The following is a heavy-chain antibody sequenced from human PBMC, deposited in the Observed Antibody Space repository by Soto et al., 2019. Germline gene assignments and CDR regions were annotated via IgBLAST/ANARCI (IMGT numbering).Heavy chain of an antibody. CDR1: GLTVNSYY. J-gene: IGHJ3*02. CDR3: SREISEYSNSFAAFDI. CDR2: IYSGGTT. Sequence: SLRLSGAASGLTVNSYYMTLVRQAPGKGLEWVSVIYSGGTTYYADSVKGRFTISRDNSNNNLYLKMNSLTAEYTAVYYCSREISEYSNSFAAFDILGQGTMVTVSS. V-gene: IGHV3-53*01. D-gene: IGHD6-13*01.